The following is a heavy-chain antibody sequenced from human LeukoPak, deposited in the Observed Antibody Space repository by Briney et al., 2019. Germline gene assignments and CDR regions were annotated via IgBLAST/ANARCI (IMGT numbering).Heavy chain of an antibody. Sequence: ASVKVSCKASGYTFTSYGFSWVRQAPGQGLEWMGWISPYNGNTNYAQKLQVRVTMTTDTSTSSAYMELRSLRSDHTAYYYCARGGSYYDSSGYYYVGFDYWGQGTLVTVSS. D-gene: IGHD3-22*01. J-gene: IGHJ4*02. CDR3: ARGGSYYDSSGYYYVGFDY. CDR2: ISPYNGNT. CDR1: GYTFTSYG. V-gene: IGHV1-18*01.